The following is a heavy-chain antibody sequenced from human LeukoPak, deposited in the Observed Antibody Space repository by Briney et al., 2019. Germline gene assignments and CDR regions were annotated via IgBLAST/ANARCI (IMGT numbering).Heavy chain of an antibody. CDR3: AKDLDVVVTTFDY. CDR1: GFSFSSHA. Sequence: GGSLRLSCAASGFSFSSHAMSWVRQAPGKGLQWVSGISGSGRATYYADSVKGRFTISRDSSTNTLYLQMNSLRAEDTAIYYCAKDLDVVVTTFDYWGQGTLVTVSS. D-gene: IGHD2-21*02. V-gene: IGHV3-23*01. J-gene: IGHJ4*02. CDR2: ISGSGRAT.